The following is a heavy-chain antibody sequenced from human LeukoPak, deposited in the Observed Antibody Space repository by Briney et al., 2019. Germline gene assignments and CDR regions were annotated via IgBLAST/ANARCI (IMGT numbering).Heavy chain of an antibody. J-gene: IGHJ4*02. CDR3: ARELSGGGLDY. CDR1: GFTFSVSV. CDR2: ISSNGGST. D-gene: IGHD3-10*01. V-gene: IGHV3-64*01. Sequence: GGSLRLSCAASGFTFSVSVMHWVRQAPGKGLEYVSVISSNGGSTSYANSVKGRFTISRDNSKNTLYLQMGSLRAEDMAVYYCARELSGGGLDYWGQGTLVTVSS.